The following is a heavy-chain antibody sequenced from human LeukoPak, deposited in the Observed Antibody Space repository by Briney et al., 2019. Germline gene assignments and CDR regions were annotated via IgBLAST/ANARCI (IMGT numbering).Heavy chain of an antibody. J-gene: IGHJ4*02. CDR2: IYYSGST. D-gene: IGHD6-6*01. CDR3: ASGIAARLFDY. V-gene: IGHV4-31*03. CDR1: GGSISSGGYY. Sequence: PSQTLPLTCTVSGGSISSGGYYWSWIRQHPGKGLEWIGYIYYSGSTNYNPSLKSRVTISVDTSKNQFSLKLSSVTAADTAVYFCASGIAARLFDYWGQGTLVTVSS.